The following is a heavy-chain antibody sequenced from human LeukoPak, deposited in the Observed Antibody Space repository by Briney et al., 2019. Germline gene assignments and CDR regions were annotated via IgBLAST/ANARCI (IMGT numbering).Heavy chain of an antibody. CDR1: GFTVSSNY. D-gene: IGHD3-22*01. V-gene: IGHV3-66*01. CDR2: IYSGGST. Sequence: PGGSLRLSSAASGFTVSSNYMSWVRQAPGKGLEWVSVIYSGGSTYYADSVKGRFTISRDNSKNTLYLQMNSLRAEDTAVYYCARGYYEHHYFDYWGQGTLVTVSS. CDR3: ARGYYEHHYFDY. J-gene: IGHJ4*02.